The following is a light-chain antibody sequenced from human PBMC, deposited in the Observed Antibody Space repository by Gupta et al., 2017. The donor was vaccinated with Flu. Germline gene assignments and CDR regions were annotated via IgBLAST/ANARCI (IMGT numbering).Light chain of an antibody. CDR2: AKN. CDR3: NTRDSTNNNQAV. CDR1: SVRNSN. J-gene: IGLJ2*01. Sequence: TVSITCQGDSVRNSNEVWYHQQPGQTPVLVIYAKNSRRSGIPDRFSGSSSGNTASFTITGAQAEDEADYYCNTRDSTNNNQAVFGGGTKLTVL. V-gene: IGLV3-19*01.